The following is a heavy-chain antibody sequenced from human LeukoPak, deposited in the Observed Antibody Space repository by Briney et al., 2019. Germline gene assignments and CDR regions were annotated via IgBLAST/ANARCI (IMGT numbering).Heavy chain of an antibody. CDR2: ISTSGSTI. Sequence: GGSLRLSCVASAFTFSSYEMNWVRQAPGKGLEWVSYISTSGSTIYYADSVKGRFTISRDNAKNSLYLQMNSLRAEDTAVYYCAREGYGVAGTNYYGMDVWGQGTTVTVSS. J-gene: IGHJ6*02. V-gene: IGHV3-48*03. D-gene: IGHD6-19*01. CDR1: AFTFSSYE. CDR3: AREGYGVAGTNYYGMDV.